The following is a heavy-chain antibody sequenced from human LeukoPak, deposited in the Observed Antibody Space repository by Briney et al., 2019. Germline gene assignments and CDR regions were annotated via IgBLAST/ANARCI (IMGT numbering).Heavy chain of an antibody. CDR2: IYYSGST. CDR3: ARFSGYDGLWFDP. J-gene: IGHJ5*02. D-gene: IGHD5-12*01. CDR1: GGSISSYY. V-gene: IGHV4-59*01. Sequence: SETLSLTCTVSGGSISSYYWSWIRQPPGKGLEWIGYIYYSGSTNYNPSLKSRVTISVDTSKNQFSLKLSSVTAADTAVYYCARFSGYDGLWFDPWSQGTLVTVSS.